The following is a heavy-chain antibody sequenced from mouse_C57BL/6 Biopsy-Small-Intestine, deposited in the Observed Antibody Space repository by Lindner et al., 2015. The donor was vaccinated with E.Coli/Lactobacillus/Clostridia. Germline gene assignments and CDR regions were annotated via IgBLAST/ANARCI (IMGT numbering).Heavy chain of an antibody. V-gene: IGHV5-6*01. J-gene: IGHJ2*01. CDR3: ARRSTTVVAGDYFDY. CDR2: ISSGGSYT. D-gene: IGHD1-1*01. Sequence: VQLQESGGDLVKPGGSLKLSCAASGFTFSSYGMSWVRQTPDKRLEWVATISSGGSYTYYPDSVKGRFTISRDNAKNTLYLQMSSLKSEDTAMYYCARRSTTVVAGDYFDYWGQGTTLTVSS. CDR1: GFTFSSYG.